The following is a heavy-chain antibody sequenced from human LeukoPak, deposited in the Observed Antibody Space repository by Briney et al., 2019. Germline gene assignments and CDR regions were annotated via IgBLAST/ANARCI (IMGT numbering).Heavy chain of an antibody. CDR1: GFTFDDYA. V-gene: IGHV3-9*03. D-gene: IGHD2-15*01. CDR2: ISWNSGSI. J-gene: IGHJ4*02. CDR3: AKGGGYRAGYCSGGSCSGFDY. Sequence: PGGSLRLSCAASGFTFDDYAMHWVRQAPGKGLEWFSGISWNSGSIGYADSVKGRFTISRDNAKNSLYLQMNSLRAEDMALYYWAKGGGYRAGYCSGGSCSGFDYWGQGTLVTVSS.